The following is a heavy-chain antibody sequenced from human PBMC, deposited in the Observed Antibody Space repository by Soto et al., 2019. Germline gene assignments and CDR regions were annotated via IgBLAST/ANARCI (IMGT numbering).Heavy chain of an antibody. D-gene: IGHD3-16*01. CDR2: LHHDGTP. CDR3: ATQTISYTWGV. J-gene: IGHJ6*02. V-gene: IGHV4-4*02. Sequence: QVQLQESGPGLVKPSETLSLTCAVSGGPITTTTWWAWVRLPPGKGLEWIGELHHDGTPNYNPSLESRITMSLDKSNNHFSLKLTSVTAADTAIYYCATQTISYTWGVWGRGTTVTVSS. CDR1: GGPITTTTW.